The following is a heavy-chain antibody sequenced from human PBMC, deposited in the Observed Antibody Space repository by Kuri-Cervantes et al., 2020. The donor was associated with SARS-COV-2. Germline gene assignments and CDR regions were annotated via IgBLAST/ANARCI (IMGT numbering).Heavy chain of an antibody. J-gene: IGHJ6*02. CDR1: GFTFSSYE. Sequence: GESLKISCAASGFTFSSYEMNWVRQAPGKGLEWVSYISSSGSTIYYADSVKGRFTISRDNAKNPLYLQVNSLRAEDTAVYYCARDPYSSSWYRYYYGMDVWGQGTTVTVSS. V-gene: IGHV3-48*03. CDR2: ISSSGSTI. CDR3: ARDPYSSSWYRYYYGMDV. D-gene: IGHD6-13*01.